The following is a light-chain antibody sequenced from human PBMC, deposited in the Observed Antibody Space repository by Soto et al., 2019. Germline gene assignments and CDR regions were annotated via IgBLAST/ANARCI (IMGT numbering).Light chain of an antibody. J-gene: IGKJ2*01. V-gene: IGKV3-20*01. CDR3: QQYSSLPHT. Sequence: EIMMTQSPGTLSVSPGEGATLSCTASQSVNLNLAWYQQKPGQPPRLLLYGASTRATGIPDRFSGSGSGTDFTLTISRLEPEDFVVYFCQQYSSLPHTFGQGTKLEVK. CDR1: QSVNLN. CDR2: GAS.